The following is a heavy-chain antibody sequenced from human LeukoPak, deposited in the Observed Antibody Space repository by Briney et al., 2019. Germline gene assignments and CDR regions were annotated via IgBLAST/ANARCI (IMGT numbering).Heavy chain of an antibody. Sequence: PGGSLRLSCAASGFTFSSYAVSWVRQAPGKGLEWVSAISGSGGSTYYADSVKGRFTISRDNSKNTLYLQMNSLRAEDTAVYYCAKDREWLATNGYYFDYWGQGTLVTVSS. CDR2: ISGSGGST. CDR1: GFTFSSYA. V-gene: IGHV3-23*01. D-gene: IGHD6-19*01. CDR3: AKDREWLATNGYYFDY. J-gene: IGHJ4*02.